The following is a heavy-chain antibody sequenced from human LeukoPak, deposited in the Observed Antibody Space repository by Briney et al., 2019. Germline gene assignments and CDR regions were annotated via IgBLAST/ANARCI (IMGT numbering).Heavy chain of an antibody. J-gene: IGHJ4*02. CDR2: INQGGSVQ. Sequence: GGSLRLPCAASGFTFRSYWMCRVRQAPGKGLEWVANINQGGSVQYYMDSVKGRFTISKDDAKNSLYVQMNSLRDEDTAVYYCARVEYSGWNLEYWGQGTLVTVSS. V-gene: IGHV3-7*01. CDR3: ARVEYSGWNLEY. D-gene: IGHD5-12*01. CDR1: GFTFRSYW.